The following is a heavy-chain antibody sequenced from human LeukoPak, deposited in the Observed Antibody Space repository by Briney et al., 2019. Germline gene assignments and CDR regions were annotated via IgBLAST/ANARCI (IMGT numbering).Heavy chain of an antibody. CDR3: ARLRDYYDSSGYSPTDAFDI. J-gene: IGHJ3*02. CDR1: GYSFTSYW. Sequence: GESLKISCKGSGYSFTSYWIGWVRRMPGKGLEWMGIIYPGDSDTRYSPSFQGQVTISADKSISTAYLQWSSLKASDTAMYYCARLRDYYDSSGYSPTDAFDIWGQGTMVTVSS. D-gene: IGHD3-22*01. CDR2: IYPGDSDT. V-gene: IGHV5-51*01.